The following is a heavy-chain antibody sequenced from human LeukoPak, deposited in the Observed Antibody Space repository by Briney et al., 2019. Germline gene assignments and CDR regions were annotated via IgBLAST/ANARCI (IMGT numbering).Heavy chain of an antibody. J-gene: IGHJ4*02. CDR1: GFTFSSYG. D-gene: IGHD1-26*01. CDR2: IRYDGSNK. Sequence: GGSLRLSCAASGFTFSSYGMHWVRQAPGKGLEWVAFIRYDGSNKYYADSVKGRFTISRDNSKNMLYLQMNSLRAEDTAVYCCAKDVGATPQIDYWGQGTLVTVSS. V-gene: IGHV3-30*02. CDR3: AKDVGATPQIDY.